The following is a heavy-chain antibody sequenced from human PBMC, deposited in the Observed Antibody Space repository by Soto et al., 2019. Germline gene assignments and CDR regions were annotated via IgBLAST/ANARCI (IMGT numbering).Heavy chain of an antibody. Sequence: QVQLVESGGGVVQPGGSLKLSCVASGFTFSNYGMHWVRQAPGKGLEWVAMTWYDGSNKYYADSVKDRFTISRDNSKNTLYLQMNSLRDADSAVYYCATELNDMQAFDIWGQGTMVTVSS. CDR1: GFTFSNYG. CDR3: ATELNDMQAFDI. D-gene: IGHD1-1*01. CDR2: TWYDGSNK. V-gene: IGHV3-33*01. J-gene: IGHJ3*02.